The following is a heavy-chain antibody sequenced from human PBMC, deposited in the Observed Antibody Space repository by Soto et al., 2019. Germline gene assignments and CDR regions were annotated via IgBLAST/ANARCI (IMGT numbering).Heavy chain of an antibody. CDR3: ARAVGDPLYYLDY. D-gene: IGHD6-19*01. V-gene: IGHV4-59*08. Sequence: QVQLQESGPGLVRPSETLSLTCTVSSDSISSYYWIWIRQSPGKGLEWIGYTDYSGNTNYNPSLKSRVTISGDTSKTQFSLRLRSVTAADTAVYSCARAVGDPLYYLDYWGQGTLVTVSS. CDR1: SDSISSYY. CDR2: TDYSGNT. J-gene: IGHJ4*02.